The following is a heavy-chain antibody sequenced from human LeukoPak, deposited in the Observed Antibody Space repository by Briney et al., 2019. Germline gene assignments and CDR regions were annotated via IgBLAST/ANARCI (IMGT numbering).Heavy chain of an antibody. V-gene: IGHV4-34*01. Sequence: SETLSLTCAVYGGSFSGYYWSWIRQPPGKGLEWIGEINHSGSTNYNPSLKSRVTISVDTSKNQFSLKLSSVTATDTAVYYCARGQVFSGSYPFDYWGQGTLVTVSS. D-gene: IGHD1-26*01. CDR2: INHSGST. CDR3: ARGQVFSGSYPFDY. CDR1: GGSFSGYY. J-gene: IGHJ4*02.